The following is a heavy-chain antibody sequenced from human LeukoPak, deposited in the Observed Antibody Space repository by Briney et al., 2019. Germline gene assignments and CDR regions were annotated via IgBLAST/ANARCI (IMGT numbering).Heavy chain of an antibody. V-gene: IGHV3-30*18. CDR3: AKMYSSGWPSYYYYGMDV. Sequence: GGSLRLSCAASGFTFSSYGMHWVRQAPGKGLEWVAGISYDGSNKYYADSVKGRFTISRDNSKNTLYLQMNSLRAEDTAVYYCAKMYSSGWPSYYYYGMDVWGQGTTVTVSS. J-gene: IGHJ6*02. D-gene: IGHD6-19*01. CDR2: ISYDGSNK. CDR1: GFTFSSYG.